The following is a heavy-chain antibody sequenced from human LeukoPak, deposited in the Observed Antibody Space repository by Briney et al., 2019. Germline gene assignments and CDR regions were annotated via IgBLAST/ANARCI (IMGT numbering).Heavy chain of an antibody. CDR2: IYYSGST. J-gene: IGHJ6*03. V-gene: IGHV4-30-4*01. D-gene: IGHD3-3*01. Sequence: SETLSLTCTVSGGSISSGDYYWSWIRQPPGKGLEWIGYIYYSGSTYYNPSLKSRVTISVDTSKNQFSLKLSSVTAADTAVYYCARRTYYDFDYYYYMDVWGKGTTVTVSS. CDR3: ARRTYYDFDYYYYMDV. CDR1: GGSISSGDYY.